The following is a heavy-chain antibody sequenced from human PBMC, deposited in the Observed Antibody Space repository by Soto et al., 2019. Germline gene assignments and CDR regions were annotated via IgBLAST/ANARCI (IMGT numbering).Heavy chain of an antibody. CDR3: AKGREGFGNDAFDI. V-gene: IGHV3-30*18. D-gene: IGHD3-10*01. CDR2: ISYDGSNK. CDR1: GFTFSGYA. Sequence: GGSLRLSCAASGFTFSGYAMHWVRQAPDKGLEWVAVISYDGSNKYYADSVKGRFTISRDNSKNTLYLQMNTLRAEDTAVYYCAKGREGFGNDAFDIWGQGTMVTVSS. J-gene: IGHJ3*02.